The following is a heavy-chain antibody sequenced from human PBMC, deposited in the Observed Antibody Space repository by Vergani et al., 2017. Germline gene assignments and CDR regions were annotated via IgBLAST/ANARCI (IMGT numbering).Heavy chain of an antibody. Sequence: QVQLQESGPGLVKPSETLSLTCTVSGGSISSYYWSWIRQPPGKGLEWIGYIYYSGSTNYNPSLQSRVTISVDTSKNQFSLKLGSVTAADTAVYYCARAPARSGYRKPHGSRVDXFDYWGQGTLVTGSS. V-gene: IGHV4-59*01. CDR2: IYYSGST. CDR1: GGSISSYY. J-gene: IGHJ4*02. D-gene: IGHD3-3*01. CDR3: ARAPARSGYRKPHGSRVDXFDY.